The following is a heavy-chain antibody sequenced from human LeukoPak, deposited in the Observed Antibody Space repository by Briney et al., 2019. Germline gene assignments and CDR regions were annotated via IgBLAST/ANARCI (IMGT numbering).Heavy chain of an antibody. J-gene: IGHJ6*02. CDR3: ARDRLDRNYYYGLDV. CDR2: INSDES. Sequence: GGSLRLSCAASGFTLSSYWMHWVRQAPGKGLVWVSRINSDESTYADSVKGRFTISRDNAKNTLYLQMNSLRAEDTAVYYCARDRLDRNYYYGLDVCGQGTTVTVSS. V-gene: IGHV3-74*01. D-gene: IGHD2-2*03. CDR1: GFTLSSYW.